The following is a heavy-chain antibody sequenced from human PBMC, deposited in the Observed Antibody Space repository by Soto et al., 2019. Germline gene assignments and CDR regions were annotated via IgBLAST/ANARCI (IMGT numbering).Heavy chain of an antibody. CDR2: INAGNGNT. CDR1: GYTFTSYA. V-gene: IGHV1-3*01. CDR3: ARDLALCSYGQAFDY. Sequence: ASVKVSCNASGYTFTSYAMHWVRQAPGQRLECMGWINAGNGNTKYSQKFQGRVTITRDTSASTAYMELSSLRSEDTAVYYCARDLALCSYGQAFDYWGQGTLVTVSS. J-gene: IGHJ4*02. D-gene: IGHD5-18*01.